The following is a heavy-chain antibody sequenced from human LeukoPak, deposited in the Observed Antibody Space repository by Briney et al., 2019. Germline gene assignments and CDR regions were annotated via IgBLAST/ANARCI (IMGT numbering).Heavy chain of an antibody. CDR2: IIPIFGTA. CDR1: GFTFSSYA. J-gene: IGHJ4*02. D-gene: IGHD3-16*01. Sequence: PGGSLRLSCAASGFTFSSYAISWVRQAPGQGLEWMGGIIPIFGTANYAQKFQGRVTITADESTSTAYMELSSLRSEDTAVYYCARSPFGGVQGFNQYYFDYWGQGTLVTVSS. CDR3: ARSPFGGVQGFNQYYFDY. V-gene: IGHV1-69*01.